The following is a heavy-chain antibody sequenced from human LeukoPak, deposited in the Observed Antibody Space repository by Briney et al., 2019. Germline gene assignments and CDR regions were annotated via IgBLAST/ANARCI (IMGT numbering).Heavy chain of an antibody. V-gene: IGHV3-53*01. CDR2: IYSGGST. CDR1: GFTVSSNY. CDR3: ARGLRGLVGGNSYYFDY. D-gene: IGHD4-23*01. J-gene: IGHJ4*02. Sequence: GGSLRLSCAASGFTVSSNYMSWVRQAPGKGLEWVSVIYSGGSTYYADSVKGRFTISRDNSKNTLYLQMNSPRAEDTAVYYCARGLRGLVGGNSYYFDYWGQGTLVTVSS.